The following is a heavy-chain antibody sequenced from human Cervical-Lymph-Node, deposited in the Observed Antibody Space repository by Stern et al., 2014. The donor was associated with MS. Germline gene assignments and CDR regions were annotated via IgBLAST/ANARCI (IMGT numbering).Heavy chain of an antibody. Sequence: EVQLVQSGAELIRPGESLKISCKGPGYKFSIYWIAWVRQMPGKGLEWMGIIYHGDSETRYSPSFQGQVTMSADKSPSTAYLQWSSLNASDTAMYFCARQTTAWASDVWGQGTLVTVSS. V-gene: IGHV5-51*01. CDR2: IYHGDSET. CDR1: GYKFSIYW. J-gene: IGHJ4*02. CDR3: ARQTTAWASDV. D-gene: IGHD1-14*01.